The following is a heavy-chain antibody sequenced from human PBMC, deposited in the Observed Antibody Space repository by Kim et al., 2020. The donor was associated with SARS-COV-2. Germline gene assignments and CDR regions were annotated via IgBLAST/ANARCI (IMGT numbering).Heavy chain of an antibody. J-gene: IGHJ5*02. V-gene: IGHV3-11*06. CDR1: GFTFSDYY. CDR2: ISSSSSYT. Sequence: GGSLRLSCAASGFTFSDYYMSWIRQAPGKGLEWVSYISSSSSYTNYADSVKGRFTISRDNAKNSLYLQMNSLRAEDTAVYYCARDLAGYCSGGSCQQPHWFDPWGQGTLVTVSS. CDR3: ARDLAGYCSGGSCQQPHWFDP. D-gene: IGHD2-15*01.